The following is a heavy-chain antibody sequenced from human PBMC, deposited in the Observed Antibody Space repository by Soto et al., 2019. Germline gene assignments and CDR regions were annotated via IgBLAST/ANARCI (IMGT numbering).Heavy chain of an antibody. CDR1: GYSFTSYW. J-gene: IGHJ6*02. D-gene: IGHD7-27*01. CDR2: IYPGDSDT. CDR3: ARQLGSYYYYYGMDV. V-gene: IGHV5-51*01. Sequence: GESLKISCKGSGYSFTSYWIGWVLQIPWKGLEWMGIIYPGDSDTRYSPSFQGQVTISADKSISTAYLQWSSLKASDTAMYYCARQLGSYYYYYGMDVWGQGTTVTVSS.